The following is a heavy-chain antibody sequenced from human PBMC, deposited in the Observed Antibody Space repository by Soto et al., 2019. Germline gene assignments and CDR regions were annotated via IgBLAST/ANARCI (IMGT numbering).Heavy chain of an antibody. J-gene: IGHJ4*02. CDR1: GGSVSRTSFY. CDR2: VSYDGST. CDR3: ASQAWGYSYGPFEH. V-gene: IGHV4-39*02. D-gene: IGHD5-18*01. Sequence: PSETLSLTCTVSGGSVSRTSFYWDWIRQPPGKGLEWIGSVSYDGSTYYNPSLKSRVTMSVDTSKNHISLKVNSVTAADAAVYFCASQAWGYSYGPFEHCGQGALVSVYS.